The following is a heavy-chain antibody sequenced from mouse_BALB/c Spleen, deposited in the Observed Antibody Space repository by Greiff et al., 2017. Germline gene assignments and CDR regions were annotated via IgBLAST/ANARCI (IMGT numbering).Heavy chain of an antibody. V-gene: IGHV2-6-7*01. CDR2: IWGDGST. CDR3: ARDTPYYYGSSYYYAMDY. CDR1: GFSLTGYG. D-gene: IGHD1-1*01. J-gene: IGHJ4*01. Sequence: QVQLKESGPGLVAPSQSLSITCTVSGFSLTGYGVNWVRQPPGKGLEWLGMIWGDGSTDYTPALKSRLSISKDNSKSQVFLKMNSLQTDDTARYYCARDTPYYYGSSYYYAMDYWGQGTSVTVSA.